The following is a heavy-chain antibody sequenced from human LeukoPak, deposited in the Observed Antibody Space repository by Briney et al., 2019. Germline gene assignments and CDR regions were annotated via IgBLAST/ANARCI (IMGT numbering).Heavy chain of an antibody. CDR3: ARGVPKNYYYAMDV. V-gene: IGHV4-61*01. CDR1: GGSFSSGSYY. CDR2: IYYSGST. J-gene: IGHJ6*04. Sequence: PSETLSLTCTVSGGSFSSGSYYWSWIRQPPGTGLEWIGYIYYSGSTNYNPSLKSRVTISVDTSKNQFSLKLSSVTAADTAVYYCARGVPKNYYYAMDVWGKGTTVTVSS.